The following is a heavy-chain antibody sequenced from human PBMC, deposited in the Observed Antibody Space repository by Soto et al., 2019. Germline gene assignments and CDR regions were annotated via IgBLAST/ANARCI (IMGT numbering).Heavy chain of an antibody. J-gene: IGHJ4*02. CDR3: ARGVYNTVFGVISLDY. CDR2: MNPNSGNT. D-gene: IGHD3-3*01. CDR1: GYTFTSYD. V-gene: IGHV1-8*01. Sequence: ASVKVSCKASGYTFTSYDINWVRQATGQGLEWMGWMNPNSGNTGYAQKFQGRVTMTRNTSISTAYMELSSLRSEDTAVYYCARGVYNTVFGVISLDYWGQGTLVTVSS.